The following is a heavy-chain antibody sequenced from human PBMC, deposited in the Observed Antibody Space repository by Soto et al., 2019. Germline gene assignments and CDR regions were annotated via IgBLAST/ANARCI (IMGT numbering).Heavy chain of an antibody. Sequence: SVKVSFKASGGTFSSYTISWVRQAPGQGLEWMGRIIPILGIANFAQKLQGRVTITTDKSTSTAYMELSSLRSDDTAVYYCARGFFGGAMSYFENWGQGTLVTVSS. CDR1: GGTFSSYT. CDR2: IIPILGIA. D-gene: IGHD3-16*01. CDR3: ARGFFGGAMSYFEN. V-gene: IGHV1-69*02. J-gene: IGHJ4*02.